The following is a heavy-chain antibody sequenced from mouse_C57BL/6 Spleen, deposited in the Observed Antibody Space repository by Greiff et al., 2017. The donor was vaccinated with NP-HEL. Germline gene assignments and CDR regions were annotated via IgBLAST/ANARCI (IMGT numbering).Heavy chain of an antibody. CDR2: IYPGSGST. Sequence: QVQLQQPGAELVKPGASVKMSCKASGYTFTSYWITWVKQRPGQGLEWIGDIYPGSGSTNYNEKFKSKATLTVDTSSSTAYMQLSSLTSEDSAVYYCARTVGTWGYFDVWGTGTTVTVSS. J-gene: IGHJ1*03. CDR1: GYTFTSYW. D-gene: IGHD1-1*01. V-gene: IGHV1-55*01. CDR3: ARTVGTWGYFDV.